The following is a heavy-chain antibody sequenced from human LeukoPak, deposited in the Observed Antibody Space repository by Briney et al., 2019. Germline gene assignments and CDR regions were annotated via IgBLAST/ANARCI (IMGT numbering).Heavy chain of an antibody. CDR3: AKDLQAVAGDY. D-gene: IGHD6-19*01. CDR2: ISSSGSTI. J-gene: IGHJ4*02. CDR1: GFTFSDYY. Sequence: GGSLRLSCAASGFTFSDYYMSWIRQAPGKGLEWVSYISSSGSTIYYADSVKGRFTISRDNSKNTLYLQMNSLRAEDTAVYYCAKDLQAVAGDYWGQGTLVTVSS. V-gene: IGHV3-11*04.